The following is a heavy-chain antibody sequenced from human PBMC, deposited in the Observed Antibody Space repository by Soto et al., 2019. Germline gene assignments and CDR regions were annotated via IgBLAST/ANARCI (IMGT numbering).Heavy chain of an antibody. CDR3: ARVLLPAAIGFVY. V-gene: IGHV3-21*01. Sequence: EVQLVESGGGLVKPGESLRLSCAVSGFTFTSYTMNWVRQAPGKGLEWVSSISSDTKNIYYADSMKGRFTVSRDNAKNSLYLQMNSLRAEDTAVYYCARVLLPAAIGFVYWGQGTLVTVSS. J-gene: IGHJ4*02. CDR1: GFTFTSYT. D-gene: IGHD2-2*01. CDR2: ISSDTKNI.